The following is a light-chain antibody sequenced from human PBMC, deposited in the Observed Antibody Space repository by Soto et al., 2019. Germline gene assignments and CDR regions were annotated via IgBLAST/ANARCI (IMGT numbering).Light chain of an antibody. CDR3: MQALQTPLT. V-gene: IGKV2-28*01. CDR2: MGS. CDR1: QSLLHSHGYTY. J-gene: IGKJ4*01. Sequence: DIVMTQTPVSLPVTPGEPASISCRSSQSLLHSHGYTYLDWYLQKPGQSPQLLIYMGSTRASGVPDRFSGSGSGTDFTLKISGVEAEDVGVYYWMQALQTPLTFGGGTKVEIK.